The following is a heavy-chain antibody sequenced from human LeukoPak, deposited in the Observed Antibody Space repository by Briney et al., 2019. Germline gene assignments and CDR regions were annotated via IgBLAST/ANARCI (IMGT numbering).Heavy chain of an antibody. CDR1: GFTFSSYE. CDR3: ARQGRGSYYEDY. CDR2: IKQDGSDK. D-gene: IGHD1-26*01. V-gene: IGHV3-7*01. Sequence: GGSLRLSCAASGFTFSSYEMNWVRQAPGKGLEWVANIKQDGSDKYYVDSVRGRFTISRDNAKNSLYLQMNSLRAEDTAVYYCARQGRGSYYEDYWGQGTLVTVSS. J-gene: IGHJ4*02.